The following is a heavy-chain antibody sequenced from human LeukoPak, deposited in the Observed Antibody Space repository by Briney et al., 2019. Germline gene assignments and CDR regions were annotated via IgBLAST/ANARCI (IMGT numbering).Heavy chain of an antibody. CDR1: GYTFTSYG. D-gene: IGHD6-13*01. J-gene: IGHJ6*04. Sequence: ASVKVSCKASGYTFTSYGISWVRQAPGQGLEWMGWISAYNGNTNYAQKLQGRVTMTTDTSTSTAYMELSSLRSEDTAVYYCAREGWTAAAGKGYYYYGMDVWGKGTTVTVSS. V-gene: IGHV1-18*04. CDR2: ISAYNGNT. CDR3: AREGWTAAAGKGYYYYGMDV.